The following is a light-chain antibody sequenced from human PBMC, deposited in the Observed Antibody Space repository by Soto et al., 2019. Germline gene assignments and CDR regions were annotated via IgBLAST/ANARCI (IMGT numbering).Light chain of an antibody. CDR3: QHFGSSPWT. Sequence: DIVLTQSPGTLSLSPGERATLSCRASQSVTSTYLAWYKHKPGQPPRLLIFGSSSRATGVPDRFSGSGSGTDFTLTSSRLQPEDFAVYCCQHFGSSPWTFGQGTKVDIK. CDR2: GSS. CDR1: QSVTSTY. V-gene: IGKV3-20*01. J-gene: IGKJ1*01.